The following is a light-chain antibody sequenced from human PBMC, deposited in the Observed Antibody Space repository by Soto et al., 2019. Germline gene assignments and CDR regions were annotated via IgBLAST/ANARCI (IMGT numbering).Light chain of an antibody. V-gene: IGKV1-39*01. CDR1: QRIARY. J-gene: IGKJ1*01. CDR3: QQSYSSPPT. CDR2: AAS. Sequence: DMQMTQSPCSVATSIGDRATXSCRSSQRIARYLNWYQQKPGKAPKLLIYAASSLQSGVPSRFSGSGSGTDFTLTISSLQPEDFATYYCQQSYSSPPTFGQGTKVEIK.